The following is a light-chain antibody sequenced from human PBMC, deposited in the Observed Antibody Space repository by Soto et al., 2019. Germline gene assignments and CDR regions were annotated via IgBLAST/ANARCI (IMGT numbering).Light chain of an antibody. Sequence: QSALTQPASVSGSPGPSITISCTGTSSDVGGYNYVSWYQQHPGKAPKLMIYEVSNRPSGVSNRFSGSKSGNTASLTISGLQAEDEADYYCSSYTSSGTLVFGTGTKVTVL. CDR1: SSDVGGYNY. CDR2: EVS. J-gene: IGLJ1*01. CDR3: SSYTSSGTLV. V-gene: IGLV2-14*01.